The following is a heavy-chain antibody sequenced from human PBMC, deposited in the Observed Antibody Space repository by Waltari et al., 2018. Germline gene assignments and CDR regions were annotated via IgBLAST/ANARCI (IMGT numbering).Heavy chain of an antibody. V-gene: IGHV3-49*04. CDR1: GFTLGDYA. CDR3: TRVMEYSSSHFDY. Sequence: VQLVESGGGLVQPGRSLRLSCTASGFTLGDYAMSWDCQAPGKGLEWVGFIRSKAYGGTTEYAASVKGRFTISRDDSKSIAYLQMNSLKTEDTAVYYCTRVMEYSSSHFDYWGQGTLVTVSS. CDR2: IRSKAYGGTT. J-gene: IGHJ4*02. D-gene: IGHD6-6*01.